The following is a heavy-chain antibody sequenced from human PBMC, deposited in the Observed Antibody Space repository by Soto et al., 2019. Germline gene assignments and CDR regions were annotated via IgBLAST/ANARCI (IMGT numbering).Heavy chain of an antibody. CDR3: ARHFGVVITTGWFDP. CDR1: GGSISSSSYY. D-gene: IGHD3-3*01. CDR2: IYYSGST. V-gene: IGHV4-39*01. J-gene: IGHJ5*02. Sequence: SETLSLTCTVSGGSISSSSYYWGWIRQPPGKGLEWIGSIYYSGSTYYNPSLKSRVTISVDTSKNQFSLKLSSVTAADTAVYYCARHFGVVITTGWFDPWGQGTLVT.